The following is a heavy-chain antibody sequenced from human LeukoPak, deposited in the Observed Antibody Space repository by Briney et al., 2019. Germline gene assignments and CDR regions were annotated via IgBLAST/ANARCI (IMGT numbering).Heavy chain of an antibody. D-gene: IGHD1-26*01. J-gene: IGHJ4*02. V-gene: IGHV3-7*01. CDR3: ARPRGEWELRETYFDY. CDR2: IKQDGSEK. CDR1: GFTFSSYW. Sequence: GGSLRPSCAASGFTFSSYWMSWVRQAPGKGLEWVANIKQDGSEKYYVDSVRGRFTISRDNAKNSLYLQMNSLRAEDTAVYYCARPRGEWELRETYFDYWGQGTLVTVSS.